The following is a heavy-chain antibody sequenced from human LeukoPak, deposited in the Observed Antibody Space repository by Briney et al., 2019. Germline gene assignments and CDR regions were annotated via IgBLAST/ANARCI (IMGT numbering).Heavy chain of an antibody. CDR1: GGTFSSYA. CDR3: ARGTTVTIFDY. V-gene: IGHV1-69*06. Sequence: GASVKVSCKASGGTFSSYAISWVRQAPGQGLEWMGGIIPIFGTANYAQKFQGRVTITADKSTSTAYMELSSLRSEDTAVYYCARGTTVTIFDYWGQGTLVTVSS. D-gene: IGHD4-17*01. CDR2: IIPIFGTA. J-gene: IGHJ4*02.